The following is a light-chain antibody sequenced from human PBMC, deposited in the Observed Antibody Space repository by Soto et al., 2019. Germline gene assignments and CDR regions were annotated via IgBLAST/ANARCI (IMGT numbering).Light chain of an antibody. V-gene: IGKV3-20*01. Sequence: EIVMTHKTLSLPVTPGEPASISCSSSHSLLHSNGYNYLAWYQQKPGQAPRLLIYGASSRATGIPDRCSGSGSGTDFTLTISRLEPEDFAVYYCQQYGSSPITFGQADTTGD. CDR3: QQYGSSPIT. J-gene: IGKJ5*01. CDR2: GAS. CDR1: HSLLHSNGYNY.